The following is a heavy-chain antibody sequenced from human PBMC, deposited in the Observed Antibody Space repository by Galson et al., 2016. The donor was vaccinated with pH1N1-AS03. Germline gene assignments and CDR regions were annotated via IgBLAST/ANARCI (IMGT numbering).Heavy chain of an antibody. Sequence: SLRLSCAVSGFTFSTYAMTWVRQAPGRGLEWVSSISSTGSNTFYADSVMGRFTISRDNSKNTLYLQMNSLRAEDTAVYYCARSTSGRLCDDWGQGTLVTVPS. CDR3: ARSTSGRLCDD. J-gene: IGHJ4*02. V-gene: IGHV3-23*01. CDR2: ISSTGSNT. CDR1: GFTFSTYA. D-gene: IGHD3-10*01.